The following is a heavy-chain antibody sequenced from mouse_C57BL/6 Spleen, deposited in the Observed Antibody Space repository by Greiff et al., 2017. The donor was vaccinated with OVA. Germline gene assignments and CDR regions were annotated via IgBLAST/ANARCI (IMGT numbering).Heavy chain of an antibody. D-gene: IGHD1-1*01. V-gene: IGHV1-80*01. CDR3: ARKSGAVAYYFDD. CDR2: IYPGDGDT. CDR1: GYAFSSYW. Sequence: VQLQQSGAELVKPGASVKISCKASGYAFSSYWMNWVKQRPGKGLEWIGQIYPGDGDTNYNGKFKGKATLTADKSSSTAYMQLSSLTSEDSAVYFGARKSGAVAYYFDDWGQGTTLTVSS. J-gene: IGHJ2*01.